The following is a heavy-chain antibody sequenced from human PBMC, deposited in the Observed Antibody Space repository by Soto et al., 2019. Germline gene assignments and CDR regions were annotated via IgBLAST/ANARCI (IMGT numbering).Heavy chain of an antibody. V-gene: IGHV1-18*01. CDR3: ARGRTVSSIGPRLV. Sequence: QIQLVQSGTEVKKRGASVKVSCKASGYNFFNFGVSWVRQAPGQGLEWMGWVSPKSGNTDYARKVQGRVTMTTDTSTSTAYMELRGLRSDDTAVYYCARGRTVSSIGPRLVWGQGTLVSVSS. D-gene: IGHD1-1*01. CDR2: VSPKSGNT. J-gene: IGHJ1*01. CDR1: GYNFFNFG.